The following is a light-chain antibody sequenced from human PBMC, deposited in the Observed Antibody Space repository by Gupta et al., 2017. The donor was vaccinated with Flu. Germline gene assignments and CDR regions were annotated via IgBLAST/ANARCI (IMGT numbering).Light chain of an antibody. V-gene: IGKV3-20*01. CDR2: GAS. Sequence: GTLSLSPVDRATLSCRVSQSVSSSYLAWYQQKPGQAPRLLIFGASSRATGIPDRFSGSGSGTDFTLTISRLEPEDFAVYYCQQYGTAPDTFGQGTKLE. J-gene: IGKJ2*01. CDR3: QQYGTAPDT. CDR1: QSVSSSY.